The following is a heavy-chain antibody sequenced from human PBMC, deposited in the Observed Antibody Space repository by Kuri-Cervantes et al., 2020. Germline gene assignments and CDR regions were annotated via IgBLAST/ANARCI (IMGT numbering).Heavy chain of an antibody. CDR1: GFSFNNYW. J-gene: IGHJ4*02. Sequence: GGSLRLSCAASGFSFNNYWMHWVRQGPGKGLEWVSSISSSSSYIYYADSVKGRFTISRDNAKNSLYLQMNSLRAEDTAVYYCARDEGSGYYGTGTDYWGQGTLVTVSS. V-gene: IGHV3-21*03. D-gene: IGHD3-10*01. CDR3: ARDEGSGYYGTGTDY. CDR2: ISSSSSYI.